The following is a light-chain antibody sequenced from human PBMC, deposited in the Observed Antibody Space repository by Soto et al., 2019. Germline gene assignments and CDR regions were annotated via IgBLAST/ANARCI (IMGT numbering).Light chain of an antibody. CDR1: SGHSNYA. V-gene: IGLV4-69*01. CDR2: LNRDGSH. Sequence: QPVLTQSPSASASLGASVKLTCTLSSGHSNYAIAWHQQQPEKGPRYLMKLNRDGSHSKGDGIPNRFSGSSSGAERYLTISSLKSEDEADYYCQTWGTGILIFGGGTKLTV. J-gene: IGLJ2*01. CDR3: QTWGTGILI.